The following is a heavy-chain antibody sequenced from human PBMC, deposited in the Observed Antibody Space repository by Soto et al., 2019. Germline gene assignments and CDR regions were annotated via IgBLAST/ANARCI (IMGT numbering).Heavy chain of an antibody. J-gene: IGHJ4*02. V-gene: IGHV3-23*01. Sequence: EVQLLESGGGLEQRGGSLRLSCAASGFTFSSFAMGWVRQAPGKGLEWVSVINDSGDTTHYTDSVKGRFTMSRDNSKNTLYLQMNSLRAEDTAVYYCAKDATRSSGWYHFDYWGQGALVTVSS. CDR1: GFTFSSFA. CDR2: INDSGDTT. CDR3: AKDATRSSGWYHFDY. D-gene: IGHD6-19*01.